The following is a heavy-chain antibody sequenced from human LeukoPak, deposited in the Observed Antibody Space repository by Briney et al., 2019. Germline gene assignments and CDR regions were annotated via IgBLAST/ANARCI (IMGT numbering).Heavy chain of an antibody. CDR3: ARAWSRVDPFDI. D-gene: IGHD2-8*02. CDR1: GFTFSSYG. V-gene: IGHV3-30*03. Sequence: PGGSLRLSCAASGFTFSSYGMHWVRQAPGKGLEWVAVISYDGSNKYYADSVKGRFTISRDNSKNTLYLQMNSLRAEDTAVYYCARAWSRVDPFDIWGQGTMVTVSS. CDR2: ISYDGSNK. J-gene: IGHJ3*02.